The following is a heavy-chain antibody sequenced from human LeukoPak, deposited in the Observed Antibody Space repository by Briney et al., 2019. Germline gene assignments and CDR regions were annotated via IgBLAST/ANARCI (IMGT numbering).Heavy chain of an antibody. CDR2: IKQDGSEK. J-gene: IGHJ4*02. Sequence: GGSLRLSCAASGFTFSSYWMSWVRQAPGKGREWVSNIKQDGSEKYYVDSVKGRFTISRDNAKNSLYLQMNSLRAEDTAVYYCARVEARYYDSSGYYPVDYWGQGTLVTVSS. CDR3: ARVEARYYDSSGYYPVDY. CDR1: GFTFSSYW. D-gene: IGHD3-22*01. V-gene: IGHV3-7*01.